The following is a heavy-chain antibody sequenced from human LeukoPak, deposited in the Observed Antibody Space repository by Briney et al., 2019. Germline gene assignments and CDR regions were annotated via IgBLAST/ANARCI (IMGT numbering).Heavy chain of an antibody. D-gene: IGHD3-9*01. J-gene: IGHJ5*02. V-gene: IGHV3-66*02. CDR1: GFTVSSNY. Sequence: PGGSLRFSCAASGFTVSSNYMSWVRQAPGKRLEWVSVIYSGGSTYYADSVKGRFTISRDNSKNTLYLQMNSLRAEDTAVYYCARGYYDILTGATNWFDPWGQGTLVTVSS. CDR3: ARGYYDILTGATNWFDP. CDR2: IYSGGST.